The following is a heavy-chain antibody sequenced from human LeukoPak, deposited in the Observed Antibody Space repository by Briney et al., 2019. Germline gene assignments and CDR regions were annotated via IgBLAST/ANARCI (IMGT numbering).Heavy chain of an antibody. CDR1: GGSISSYY. Sequence: SETLSLTCTVSGGSISSYYWSWIRQPPGKGLEWIGYIYYSGSTNYNPSLKSRVTISVDTSKNQFSLKLSSVTAADTAVYYCARNYCSSTSCYFDYWGQGTLVTVA. CDR2: IYYSGST. CDR3: ARNYCSSTSCYFDY. D-gene: IGHD2-2*01. V-gene: IGHV4-59*01. J-gene: IGHJ4*02.